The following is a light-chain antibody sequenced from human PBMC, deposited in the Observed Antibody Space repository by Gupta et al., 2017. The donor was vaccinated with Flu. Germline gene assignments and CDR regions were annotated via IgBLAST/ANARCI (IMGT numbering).Light chain of an antibody. CDR2: GVT. J-gene: IGLJ1*01. V-gene: IGLV2-14*01. CDR1: TNGVGGYDY. Sequence: QSALTQPASVSGSPGQSITISCTGTTNGVGGYDYVSWYQHHPDEGPKLLINGVTNRPSGVSNRFSGSKSDNTAALTTSGLRAEDEADYYCSSHKGGSDHFVFGTGTKVTVL. CDR3: SSHKGGSDHFV.